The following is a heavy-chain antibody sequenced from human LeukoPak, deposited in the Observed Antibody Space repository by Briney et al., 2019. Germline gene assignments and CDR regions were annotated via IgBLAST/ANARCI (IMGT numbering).Heavy chain of an antibody. D-gene: IGHD2-15*01. CDR1: GGSISSYY. CDR3: ACLATADAFDI. CDR2: IYYSGST. J-gene: IGHJ3*02. V-gene: IGHV4-59*01. Sequence: SETLSLTCTVSGGSISSYYWSWIRQPPGKGLEWIGYIYYSGSTNYNPSLKSRVTISVDTSKNQFSLKLSSVTAADTAVYYCACLATADAFDIWGQGTMVTVSS.